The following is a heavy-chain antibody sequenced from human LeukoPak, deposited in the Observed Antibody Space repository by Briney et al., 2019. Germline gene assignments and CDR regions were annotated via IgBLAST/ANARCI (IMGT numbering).Heavy chain of an antibody. CDR2: INHSGST. V-gene: IGHV4-34*01. CDR3: ARGRGVWYYYYGMDV. CDR1: GGSFSGYY. Sequence: PSETLSLTCAVYGGSFSGYYWSWIRQPPGKGLEWIGEINHSGSTNCNPSLKSRVTISVDTSKNQFSLKLSSVTAADTAVYYCARGRGVWYYYYGMDVWGQGTTVTVSS. J-gene: IGHJ6*02. D-gene: IGHD2-8*01.